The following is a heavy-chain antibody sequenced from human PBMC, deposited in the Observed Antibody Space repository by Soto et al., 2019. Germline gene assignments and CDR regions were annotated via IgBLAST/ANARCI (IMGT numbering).Heavy chain of an antibody. CDR2: IYYSGST. D-gene: IGHD2-21*02. Sequence: QVQLQESGPGLVKPSQTLSLTCTVSGGSISSGDYYWSWIRKPPGKGQEWIGYIYYSGSTYYNQSLKSLVTISVDTSKYQFSLKLSSVTAADTAVYYCARDGDWDYYYYGMDVWGQGTKVTVSS. CDR1: GGSISSGDYY. CDR3: ARDGDWDYYYYGMDV. V-gene: IGHV4-30-4*01. J-gene: IGHJ6*02.